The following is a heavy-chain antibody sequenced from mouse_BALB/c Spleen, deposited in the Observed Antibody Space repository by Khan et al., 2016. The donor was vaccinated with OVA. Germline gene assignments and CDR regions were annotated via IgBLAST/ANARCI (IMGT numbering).Heavy chain of an antibody. Sequence: QVQLQQSGAELVRPGTSVKMSCKAAGYTFTNYWIGWVNQRPGHGLEWIGDIYPGNGNTNYNEKFKGKATLTADTSSSTAYMQLSSLTSEDSAIYYCARPYYYSTNDATMDDWGQGTSVTVSS. D-gene: IGHD1-1*01. CDR2: IYPGNGNT. CDR1: GYTFTNYW. V-gene: IGHV1-63*02. CDR3: ARPYYYSTNDATMDD. J-gene: IGHJ4*01.